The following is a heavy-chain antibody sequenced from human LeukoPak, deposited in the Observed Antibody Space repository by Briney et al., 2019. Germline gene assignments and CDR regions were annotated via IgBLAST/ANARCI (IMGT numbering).Heavy chain of an antibody. V-gene: IGHV1-69*13. Sequence: SVKVSCKASGYTFINYAISWVRQAPGQGLEWMGGIIPIFGTANYAQKFQGRVTITADESTSTAYMELSSLRSEDTAVYYCARDEAGATWKFDYWGQGTLVTVSS. CDR3: ARDEAGATWKFDY. D-gene: IGHD1-26*01. J-gene: IGHJ4*02. CDR2: IIPIFGTA. CDR1: GYTFINYA.